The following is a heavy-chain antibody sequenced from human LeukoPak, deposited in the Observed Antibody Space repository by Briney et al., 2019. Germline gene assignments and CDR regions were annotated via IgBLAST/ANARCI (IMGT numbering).Heavy chain of an antibody. V-gene: IGHV3-30*03. CDR1: GFTFSSYG. Sequence: QAGGSLRLSCAASGFTFSSYGMHWVRQAPGKGLEWVAVISYDGSNKYYADSVKGRLTISRDSAKNSLYLQMNSLRAEDTAVYYCVRAFDTSWDYYYMDVWGKGTTVTVSS. CDR3: VRAFDTSWDYYYMDV. CDR2: ISYDGSNK. D-gene: IGHD2-2*01. J-gene: IGHJ6*03.